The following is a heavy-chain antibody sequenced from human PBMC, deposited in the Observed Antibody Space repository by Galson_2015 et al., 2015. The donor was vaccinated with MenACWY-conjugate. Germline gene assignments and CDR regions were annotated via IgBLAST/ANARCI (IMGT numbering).Heavy chain of an antibody. D-gene: IGHD2-8*01. V-gene: IGHV3-73*01. J-gene: IGHJ4*02. CDR2: IRSKRNNYAT. CDR3: TRQSPLNFDY. CDR1: GFSFSDSA. Sequence: SLRLSFAASGFSFSDSAMHWVRQASGKGLERVGRIRSKRNNYATTYAASVQGRFTISRDESERTAYLHMNSLKTEDTAIYYCTRQSPLNFDYWGQGVLVTVSS.